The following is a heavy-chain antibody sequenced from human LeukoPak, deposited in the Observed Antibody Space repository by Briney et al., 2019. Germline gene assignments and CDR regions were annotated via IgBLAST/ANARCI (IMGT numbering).Heavy chain of an antibody. CDR1: GFTVSSKY. J-gene: IGHJ6*02. CDR2: IKQDGSGK. V-gene: IGHV3-7*01. Sequence: GGSLRLSCAASGFTVSSKYMSWVRQAPGKGLEWVANIKQDGSGKYYVDSVKGRFTISRDNAKNSLYLQMNSLRAEDTAVYYCAREQYCTNGVCYQYYYYYYGMDVWGQGTTVTVSS. CDR3: AREQYCTNGVCYQYYYYYYGMDV. D-gene: IGHD2-8*01.